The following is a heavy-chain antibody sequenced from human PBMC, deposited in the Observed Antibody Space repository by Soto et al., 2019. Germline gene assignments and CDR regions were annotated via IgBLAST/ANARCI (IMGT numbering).Heavy chain of an antibody. Sequence: ASVKVSCKASGYTFTSYGISWVRQAPGQGLEWMGWISAYNGKTKYSQKFQGRVTITGDASASTAYMELSSLRFEDTAVYYCARVIGGLYYFDYWGQGTLVTVSS. CDR3: ARVIGGLYYFDY. V-gene: IGHV1-18*01. CDR2: ISAYNGKT. CDR1: GYTFTSYG. D-gene: IGHD3-16*01. J-gene: IGHJ4*02.